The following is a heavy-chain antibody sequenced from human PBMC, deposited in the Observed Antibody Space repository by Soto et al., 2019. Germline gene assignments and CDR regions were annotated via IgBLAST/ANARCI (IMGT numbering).Heavy chain of an antibody. J-gene: IGHJ4*02. D-gene: IGHD3-10*01. CDR1: GGPIKTGDYY. V-gene: IGHV4-30-4*01. Sequence: SETLSLTCNVSGGPIKTGDYYWNWIRQPPGKGLEWIGYVFYSGATNYSPSLKSRAAISMDTSKNQFSLSLTSVTAADTAVYYCARAGFSYGHLLFWGQGIRVTVP. CDR3: ARAGFSYGHLLF. CDR2: VFYSGAT.